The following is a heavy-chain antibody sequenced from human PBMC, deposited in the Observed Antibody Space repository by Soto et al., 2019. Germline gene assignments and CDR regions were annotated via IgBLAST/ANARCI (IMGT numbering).Heavy chain of an antibody. J-gene: IGHJ4*02. D-gene: IGHD7-27*01. CDR2: ISGSGGST. Sequence: GGSLRLSCAASGFTFSGYVMSWVRQAPGKGLEWVSAISGSGGSTYYADSVKGRFTISRDNSKNTLYLQMNSLRAEDTAVYYCARGPILGYYFDYWGQGTLVTVSS. V-gene: IGHV3-23*01. CDR3: ARGPILGYYFDY. CDR1: GFTFSGYV.